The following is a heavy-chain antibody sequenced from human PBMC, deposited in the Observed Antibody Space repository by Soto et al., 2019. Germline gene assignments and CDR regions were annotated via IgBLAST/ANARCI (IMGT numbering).Heavy chain of an antibody. CDR3: AKMEGMEPWAYSFDY. CDR1: GFIFSDFA. D-gene: IGHD1-26*01. J-gene: IGHJ4*01. V-gene: IGHV3-23*01. Sequence: EVQVLESGGGLVQPGGSLRLSCAATGFIFSDFAMSWVRQAPGKGLEWVSRIYGGGNGPHYADSVKGRVTISRDNCKSTLYLQMNSLRAEDTAVYYCAKMEGMEPWAYSFDYWGHGTLVPVSS. CDR2: IYGGGNGP.